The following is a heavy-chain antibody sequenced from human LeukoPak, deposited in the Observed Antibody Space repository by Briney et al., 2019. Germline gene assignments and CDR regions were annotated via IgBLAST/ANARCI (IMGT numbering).Heavy chain of an antibody. CDR3: TKSLDY. V-gene: IGHV3-7*01. CDR1: GFTFSWSW. CDR2: INEDGSET. Sequence: GGPLRLSCAASGFTFSWSWMDWVRQAPGKGLEWVANINEDGSETSYVDSVKGRFTISRDNAKNSLYLQMDSLRVEDTAIYYCTKSLDYWGQGTLVTVSP. J-gene: IGHJ4*02.